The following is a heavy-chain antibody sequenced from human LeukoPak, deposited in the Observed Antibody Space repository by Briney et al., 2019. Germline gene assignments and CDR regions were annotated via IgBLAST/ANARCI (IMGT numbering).Heavy chain of an antibody. CDR1: GGSISSYY. D-gene: IGHD5-12*01. Sequence: SETLSLTCTVSGGSISSYYWSWIRQPPGKGLEWIGYIYYSGSTNYNPSLKSRVTISVYTSENQFSVKLSSVTAADTAVYYCARGLRWASRLPSIWGQGTMVTVSS. CDR3: ARGLRWASRLPSI. J-gene: IGHJ3*02. V-gene: IGHV4-59*01. CDR2: IYYSGST.